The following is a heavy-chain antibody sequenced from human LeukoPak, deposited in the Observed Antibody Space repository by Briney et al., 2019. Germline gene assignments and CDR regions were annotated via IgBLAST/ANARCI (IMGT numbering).Heavy chain of an antibody. Sequence: GASVTVSCKVSGYTLTELSMHWVRQAPGKGLEWMGGFDPEDGEAIYAQKFQGRVTMTEDTSTDTAYMELSSLRSEDTAVYYCATDSSKGYYGSGSYTIWGQGTLVTVSS. V-gene: IGHV1-24*01. CDR3: ATDSSKGYYGSGSYTI. D-gene: IGHD3-10*01. J-gene: IGHJ4*02. CDR1: GYTLTELS. CDR2: FDPEDGEA.